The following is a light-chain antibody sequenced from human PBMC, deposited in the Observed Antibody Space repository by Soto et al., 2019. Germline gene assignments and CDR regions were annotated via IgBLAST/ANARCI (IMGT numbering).Light chain of an antibody. CDR2: GVT. CDR3: SSYTSSTTLSVV. Sequence: LTQPHSVSGSPGQSITISCTGTSSDVGGYNYVSWYQQHPGKAPKLMIYGVTNRPSGVSNRFSGSKSGNTASLTISGLQAEDEADYYCSSYTSSTTLSVVFGGGTKLTVL. CDR1: SSDVGGYNY. J-gene: IGLJ2*01. V-gene: IGLV2-14*01.